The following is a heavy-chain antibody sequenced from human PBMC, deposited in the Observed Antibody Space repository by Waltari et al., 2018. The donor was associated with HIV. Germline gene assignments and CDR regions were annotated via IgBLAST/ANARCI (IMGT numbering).Heavy chain of an antibody. Sequence: EVQLVQSGAEVKKPGESLRISCKGSGYSFTSYWISWVRQMPGKGLEWMGRIYPSDSYTNYSPSFQGHVTISADKSISTAYLQWSSLKASDTAMYYCARLRYSSGWYGDLGYWGQGTLVTVSS. J-gene: IGHJ4*02. D-gene: IGHD6-19*01. CDR2: IYPSDSYT. CDR1: GYSFTSYW. CDR3: ARLRYSSGWYGDLGY. V-gene: IGHV5-10-1*01.